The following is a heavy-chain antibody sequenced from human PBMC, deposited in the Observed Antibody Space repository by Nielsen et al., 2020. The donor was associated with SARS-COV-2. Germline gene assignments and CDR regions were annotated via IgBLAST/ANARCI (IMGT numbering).Heavy chain of an antibody. Sequence: GGSLRLSCAASGFTFDDYAMHWVRQAPGKGLEWVSGISWNSGSIAYADSVKGRFPISRDNAKSSLYLQMNSLRAEDTALYYCAKDPSDGYSSSWYFDYWGQGTLVTVSS. CDR2: ISWNSGSI. D-gene: IGHD6-13*01. CDR3: AKDPSDGYSSSWYFDY. CDR1: GFTFDDYA. V-gene: IGHV3-9*01. J-gene: IGHJ4*02.